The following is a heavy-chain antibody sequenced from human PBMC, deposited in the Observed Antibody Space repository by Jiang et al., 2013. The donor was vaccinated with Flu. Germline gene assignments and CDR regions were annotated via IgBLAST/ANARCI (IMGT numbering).Heavy chain of an antibody. D-gene: IGHD6-13*01. CDR2: ISYDVSNK. CDR3: ARDGPRRSSPDYFDY. CDR1: GFPFRSYG. Sequence: QLLESGGGVVQPGRSLRLSCVVSGFPFRSYGMHWVRQAPGKGLEWVALISYDVSNKFYADSVKGRFTISRDNSKDTLYLQMNSLRSEDTAVYYCARDGPRRSSPDYFDYWGQGTLLTVSS. J-gene: IGHJ4*02. V-gene: IGHV3-30*03.